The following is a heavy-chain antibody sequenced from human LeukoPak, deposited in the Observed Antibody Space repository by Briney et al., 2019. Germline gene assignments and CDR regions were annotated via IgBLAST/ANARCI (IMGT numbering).Heavy chain of an antibody. V-gene: IGHV3-33*01. Sequence: GGSLRPSCAASGFTFSTYAMHWVRQAPGKGLEWVAVIWSDSTNKYYADSVRGRFTISRDNSKNTLYPQMSSLRAEDTAMYYCARDRLTTVTTFHFDYWGQGTLVTVSS. CDR2: IWSDSTNK. D-gene: IGHD4-17*01. CDR3: ARDRLTTVTTFHFDY. J-gene: IGHJ4*02. CDR1: GFTFSTYA.